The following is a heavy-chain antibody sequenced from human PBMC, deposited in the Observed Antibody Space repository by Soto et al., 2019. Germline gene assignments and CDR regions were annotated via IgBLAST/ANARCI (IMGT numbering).Heavy chain of an antibody. Sequence: QVQLVQSGAEVKKPGSSVRVSCKASGGTFGNHAISWVRQAPGQGLEWLGGIIPVLGVGDNAQNFQGRVTITADASTSTAYLELSSLRSEDTALYYCAREAGYTYGYVFDYWGHGTPVTVSS. CDR3: AREAGYTYGYVFDY. D-gene: IGHD5-18*01. V-gene: IGHV1-69*01. J-gene: IGHJ4*01. CDR1: GGTFGNHA. CDR2: IIPVLGVG.